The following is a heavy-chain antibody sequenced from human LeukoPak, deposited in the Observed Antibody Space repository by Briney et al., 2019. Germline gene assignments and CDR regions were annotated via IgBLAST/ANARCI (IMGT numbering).Heavy chain of an antibody. CDR3: ARHHDYGDYGCFDY. CDR1: GYSFTSYW. J-gene: IGHJ4*02. CDR2: IYPGDSDT. Sequence: GESLKISCKGSGYSFTSYWIGWVRQMPGKGLEWMGIIYPGDSDTRYSPSFQGQVTISADKSIRTAYLQWSRMKASDSAIYYCARHHDYGDYGCFDYWGQGTLVTVSS. V-gene: IGHV5-51*01. D-gene: IGHD4-17*01.